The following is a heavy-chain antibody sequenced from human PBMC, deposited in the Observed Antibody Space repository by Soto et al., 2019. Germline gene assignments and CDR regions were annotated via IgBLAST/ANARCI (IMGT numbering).Heavy chain of an antibody. D-gene: IGHD3-16*02. Sequence: ASVKVSCKSPGYTFTSYDINWVRQATGQGLEWMGWMNPNSGNTGYAQMFQGRVTMSRNTSISIDYMELSSLGSEYTAVYYCAIKEYYVYFWGCYRPIAAAFEIWGQVTMVT. V-gene: IGHV1-8*01. CDR1: GYTFTSYD. CDR2: MNPNSGNT. J-gene: IGHJ3*02. CDR3: AIKEYYVYFWGCYRPIAAAFEI.